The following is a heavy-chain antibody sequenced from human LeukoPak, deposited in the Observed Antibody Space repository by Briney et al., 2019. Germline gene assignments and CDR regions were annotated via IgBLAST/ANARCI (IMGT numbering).Heavy chain of an antibody. CDR1: GYTFTGYY. CDR2: INPNSGVT. CDR3: ARDPTTYCSSASCHYYYYYMDV. D-gene: IGHD2-2*01. Sequence: ASVKVSCKASGYTFTGYYVHWVRQAPGQGLEWMGRINPNSGVTNYAQKFQGRVTMTRDTPISTAYMELSRLRSDDTAVYYCARDPTTYCSSASCHYYYYYMDVWGKRTTVTVSS. V-gene: IGHV1-2*06. J-gene: IGHJ6*03.